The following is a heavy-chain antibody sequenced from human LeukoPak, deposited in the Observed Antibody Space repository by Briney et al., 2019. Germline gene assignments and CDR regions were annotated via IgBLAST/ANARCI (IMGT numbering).Heavy chain of an antibody. CDR1: GGSISSYY. CDR2: IYYSGST. CDR3: ARQDQEYYDFWSGYVGATSYGMDV. D-gene: IGHD3-3*01. Sequence: SETLSLTCTVSGGSISSYYWSWIRQPPGKGLEWIGYIYYSGSTNYNPSLKSRVTISVDTSKNQFSLKLSSVTAADTAVYYCARQDQEYYDFWSGYVGATSYGMDVWGQGTTVTVSS. J-gene: IGHJ6*02. V-gene: IGHV4-59*08.